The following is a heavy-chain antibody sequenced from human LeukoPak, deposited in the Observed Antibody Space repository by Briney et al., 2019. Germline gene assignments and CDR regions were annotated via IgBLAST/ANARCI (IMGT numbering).Heavy chain of an antibody. CDR2: ISWNSGST. J-gene: IGHJ4*02. CDR1: GFTFDDYA. Sequence: GGSLRLSCVASGFTFDDYAMHWVRQAPGKGLEWVSGISWNSGSTGYADAVKGRFTISRDNAKNSLYLQMNSLRAEDTALYYCAKDKQFDRTVRTGYYFDYWGQGTLVTVSS. D-gene: IGHD2-8*02. CDR3: AKDKQFDRTVRTGYYFDY. V-gene: IGHV3-9*01.